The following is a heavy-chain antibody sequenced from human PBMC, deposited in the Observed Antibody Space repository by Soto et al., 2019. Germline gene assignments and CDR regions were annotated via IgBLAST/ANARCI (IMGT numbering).Heavy chain of an antibody. V-gene: IGHV3-30*04. D-gene: IGHD3-16*01. CDR3: AREDGGPLGAFDI. Sequence: GGSLRLSCAASGFTFSSYAMHWVRQAPGKGLEWVAVISYDGSNKYYADSVKGRFTISRDNSKNTLYLQMNSLRAEDTAVYYCAREDGGPLGAFDICGQGTMVTVSS. CDR1: GFTFSSYA. J-gene: IGHJ3*02. CDR2: ISYDGSNK.